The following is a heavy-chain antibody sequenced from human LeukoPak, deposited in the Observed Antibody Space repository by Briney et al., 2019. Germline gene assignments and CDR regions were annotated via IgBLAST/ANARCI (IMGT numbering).Heavy chain of an antibody. CDR2: ISSSSSYI. Sequence: GGSLRLSCAASGFTFSSYSMNWVRQAPGKGLEWVSSISSSSSYIYYADSVKGRFTISRDNAKNSLYLQMNSLRAEDTAVYYCARGDIVVVPAVPFDYWSQGTLVTVSS. V-gene: IGHV3-21*01. CDR1: GFTFSSYS. J-gene: IGHJ4*02. D-gene: IGHD2-2*01. CDR3: ARGDIVVVPAVPFDY.